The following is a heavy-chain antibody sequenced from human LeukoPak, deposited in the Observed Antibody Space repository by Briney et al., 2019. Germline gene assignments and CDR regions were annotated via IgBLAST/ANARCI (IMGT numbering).Heavy chain of an antibody. CDR3: AKDEGSVWSPIDF. CDR2: INSGGST. V-gene: IGHV3-23*01. J-gene: IGHJ4*02. Sequence: GGSLRLSCAASGFTFSRYVTSWVRQAPGKGLDGVSGINSGGSTYYADSVKGRFTISRDNSKTTLYLQMNSLRTEDTAVYDCAKDEGSVWSPIDFWGQGTLVTVSS. D-gene: IGHD6-19*01. CDR1: GFTFSRYV.